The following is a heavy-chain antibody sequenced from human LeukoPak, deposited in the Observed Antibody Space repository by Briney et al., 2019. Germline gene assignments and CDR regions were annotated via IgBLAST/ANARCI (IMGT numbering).Heavy chain of an antibody. D-gene: IGHD6-13*01. CDR3: ARARDSSWDY. Sequence: PGGSLRLSCAASGFTFSSYAMHWVRQAPGKGLEWVAVISYDGSNKYYADSVKGRFTISRDNSKNTLYLQMNSLRAEDTAVYYCARARDSSWDYWGQGTLVTVSS. CDR1: GFTFSSYA. CDR2: ISYDGSNK. V-gene: IGHV3-30-3*01. J-gene: IGHJ4*02.